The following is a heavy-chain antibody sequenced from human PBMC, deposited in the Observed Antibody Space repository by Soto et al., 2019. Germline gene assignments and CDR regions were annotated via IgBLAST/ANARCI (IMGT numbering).Heavy chain of an antibody. V-gene: IGHV1-2*02. CDR2: INPKNGAT. CDR1: GYIFSDHY. Sequence: GASVKVSCKASGYIFSDHYMHWVRQAPGQGLEWMGWINPKNGATKYAQKFQGRVTVTTDTSINTAYMDLSRLSSDDTAVYYCARQSGGSGWYSWFDPWGQGTLVTVSS. CDR3: ARQSGGSGWYSWFDP. J-gene: IGHJ5*02. D-gene: IGHD6-19*01.